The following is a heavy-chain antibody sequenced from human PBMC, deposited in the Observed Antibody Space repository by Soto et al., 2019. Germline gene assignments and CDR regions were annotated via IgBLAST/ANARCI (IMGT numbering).Heavy chain of an antibody. Sequence: GGSLRLSCAASGFTFSSYGMHWVRQAPGKGLEWVAVIWYDGSNKYYADSVKGRFTISRDNSKNTLYLQMNSLRAEDTAVYYCARRGYYDILTGYSSPGDFDYWGQGTLVTVSS. CDR1: GFTFSSYG. CDR2: IWYDGSNK. D-gene: IGHD3-9*01. J-gene: IGHJ4*02. CDR3: ARRGYYDILTGYSSPGDFDY. V-gene: IGHV3-33*01.